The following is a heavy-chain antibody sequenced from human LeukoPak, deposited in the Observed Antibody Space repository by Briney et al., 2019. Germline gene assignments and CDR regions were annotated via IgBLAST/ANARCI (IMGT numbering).Heavy chain of an antibody. Sequence: SETLSLTCAVYGGSFSGYYWSWIRQPPGKGLEWIGEINHSGSTNYNPSLKSRVTISVDTSKNQFSLNLSSVTSADTAVYNCARGSAAAGLTFDYWGQGTLVTVSS. J-gene: IGHJ4*02. V-gene: IGHV4-34*01. CDR2: INHSGST. CDR3: ARGSAAAGLTFDY. CDR1: GGSFSGYY. D-gene: IGHD6-13*01.